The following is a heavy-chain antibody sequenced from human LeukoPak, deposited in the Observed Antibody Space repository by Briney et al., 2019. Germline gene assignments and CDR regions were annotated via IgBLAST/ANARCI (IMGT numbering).Heavy chain of an antibody. D-gene: IGHD3-10*01. Sequence: SETLSLTCTVSGGSISSGSYYWSWIRQPPGKGLEWIGYIYYSGSTNYNPSLKSRVTISVDTSKNQFSLKLSSVTAADTAVYYCARTSGGWFGDLGHYYYGMDVWGQGTTVTVSS. CDR1: GGSISSGSYY. CDR2: IYYSGST. CDR3: ARTSGGWFGDLGHYYYGMDV. V-gene: IGHV4-61*01. J-gene: IGHJ6*02.